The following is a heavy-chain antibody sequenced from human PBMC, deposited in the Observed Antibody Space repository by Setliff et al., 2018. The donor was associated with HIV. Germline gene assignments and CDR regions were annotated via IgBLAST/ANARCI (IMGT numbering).Heavy chain of an antibody. CDR2: IYRTGST. Sequence: SETLSLTCVVSYYSVSSDYHWGWIRQSPGRGLQWIGHIYRTGSTYYNPSLSGRVTMSIDTSKDQFSLKLTSLTAADTALYYCAREGRVGGSYYDPYYYYKDVWGKGTTVTVSS. CDR1: YYSVSSDYH. CDR3: AREGRVGGSYYDPYYYYKDV. J-gene: IGHJ6*03. V-gene: IGHV4-38-2*02. D-gene: IGHD1-26*01.